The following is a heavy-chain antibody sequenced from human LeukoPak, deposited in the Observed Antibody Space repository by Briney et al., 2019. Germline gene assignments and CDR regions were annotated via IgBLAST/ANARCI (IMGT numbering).Heavy chain of an antibody. D-gene: IGHD3-22*01. Sequence: ASVKVSCKASGYTFTGYYMHWVRQAPGQGLEWVGWINPNSGGTNYAQKFQGRVTMTRDTSISTAYMELSRLRSEDTAVYYCARGFDSSGAFDIWGQGTMVTVSS. CDR2: INPNSGGT. J-gene: IGHJ3*02. CDR3: ARGFDSSGAFDI. V-gene: IGHV1-2*02. CDR1: GYTFTGYY.